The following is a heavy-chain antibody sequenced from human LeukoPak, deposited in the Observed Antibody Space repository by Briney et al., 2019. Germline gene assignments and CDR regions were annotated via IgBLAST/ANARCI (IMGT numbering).Heavy chain of an antibody. J-gene: IGHJ3*02. CDR2: ISYEGSNK. CDR1: GFTFSSYA. V-gene: IGHV3-30*04. D-gene: IGHD2-2*01. Sequence: PARSLRLSCAASGFTFSSYAMHWVRQAPGKGLEWVAGISYEGSNKYYADSVKGRLTISRANSKNTLYLQMNSLRDEDTAVYYCARDGDIEYCSSTSCGLYGAFDIWGQGKMVTVSS. CDR3: ARDGDIEYCSSTSCGLYGAFDI.